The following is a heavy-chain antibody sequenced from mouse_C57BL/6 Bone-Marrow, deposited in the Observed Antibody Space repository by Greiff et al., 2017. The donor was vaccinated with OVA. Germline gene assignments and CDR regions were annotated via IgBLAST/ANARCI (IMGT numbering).Heavy chain of an antibody. J-gene: IGHJ3*01. CDR3: ATIYDGYYWFAY. V-gene: IGHV5-4*01. D-gene: IGHD2-3*01. CDR2: ISDGGSYT. Sequence: EVQWVESGGGLVKPGGSLKLSCAASGFTFSSYAMSWVRQTPEKRLEWVATISDGGSYTYYPDNVKGRFTISRDNAKNNLYLQMSHLKSEDTAMYYCATIYDGYYWFAYWGQGTLVTVSA. CDR1: GFTFSSYA.